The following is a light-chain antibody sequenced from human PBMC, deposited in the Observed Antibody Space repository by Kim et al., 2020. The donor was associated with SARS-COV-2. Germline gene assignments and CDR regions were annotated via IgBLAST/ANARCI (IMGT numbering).Light chain of an antibody. Sequence: SVYVGHRVTITCQASQDIMNYLAGYKQKPGKAPKLLIYDVSNLETGVPSRFSGSGSGTHFSFTISSLQPEDIAIYYCQQYHNLPRIFGQGTKLEI. CDR2: DVS. V-gene: IGKV1-33*01. CDR1: QDIMNY. CDR3: QQYHNLPRI. J-gene: IGKJ2*01.